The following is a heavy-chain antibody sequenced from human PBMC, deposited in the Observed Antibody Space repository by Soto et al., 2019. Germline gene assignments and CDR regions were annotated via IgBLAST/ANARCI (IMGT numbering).Heavy chain of an antibody. CDR1: GFTFSSYP. CDR3: AKGGRTSWFDL. CDR2: VSVSGGTT. V-gene: IGHV3-23*01. J-gene: IGHJ5*02. Sequence: EVQLLESGGGLVQPGESLRLSCAASGFTFSSYPMSWVRQAPGKGLEWVSVVSVSGGTTFYADSVKGRFTISRDNSKNTLYLQMNSLRADDTAVYYRAKGGRTSWFDLWGQGALVTVSS.